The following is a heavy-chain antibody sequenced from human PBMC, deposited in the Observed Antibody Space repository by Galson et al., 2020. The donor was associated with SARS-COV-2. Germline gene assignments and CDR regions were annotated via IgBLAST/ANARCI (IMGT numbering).Heavy chain of an antibody. Sequence: ASVKVSCKVSGYTLTELSMHWVRQAPGKGLEWMGGFDPEDGETIYAQKFQGRVTMTEDTSTDTAYMELSSLRSEDTAVYYCATSPALRQGGWVDPWGQGTLVTVSS. J-gene: IGHJ5*02. CDR3: ATSPALRQGGWVDP. D-gene: IGHD3-16*01. V-gene: IGHV1-24*01. CDR1: GYTLTELS. CDR2: FDPEDGET.